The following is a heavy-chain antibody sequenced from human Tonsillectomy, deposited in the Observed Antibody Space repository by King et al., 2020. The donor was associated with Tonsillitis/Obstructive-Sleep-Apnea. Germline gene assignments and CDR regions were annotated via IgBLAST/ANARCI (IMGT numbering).Heavy chain of an antibody. CDR2: IYYSGST. V-gene: IGHV4-59*08. D-gene: IGHD2-2*01. J-gene: IGHJ5*02. CDR1: GGSISSYY. Sequence: HVQLQESGPGLVKPSETLSLTCTVSGGSISSYYWSWIRQPPGKGLEWIGYIYYSGSTNYNPSLKSRVTISVDTSKNQFSLKLSSVTAADTAVYYCARGEGGPAASVSFDPWGQGTLVTVSS. CDR3: ARGEGGPAASVSFDP.